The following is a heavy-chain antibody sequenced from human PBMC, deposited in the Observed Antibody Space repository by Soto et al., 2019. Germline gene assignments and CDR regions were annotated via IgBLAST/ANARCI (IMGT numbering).Heavy chain of an antibody. V-gene: IGHV4-31*03. CDR3: ASGSNCSGGSCYSGFWFDP. CDR2: IYYSGST. Sequence: SETLSLTCTVSGGSISSGGYYWSWIRQHPGKGLEWIGYIYYSGSTYYNPSLKSRVTISVDTSKNQFSLKLSSVTAADTAVYYCASGSNCSGGSCYSGFWFDPWGQGTLVTVSS. D-gene: IGHD2-15*01. J-gene: IGHJ5*02. CDR1: GGSISSGGYY.